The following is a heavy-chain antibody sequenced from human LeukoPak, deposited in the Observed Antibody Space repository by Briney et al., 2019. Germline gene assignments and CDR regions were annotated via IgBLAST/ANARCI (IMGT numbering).Heavy chain of an antibody. CDR2: INPNSGGT. J-gene: IGHJ3*02. V-gene: IGHV1-2*04. D-gene: IGHD6-13*01. CDR3: ARGGIYSSSWYGFTDAFDI. Sequence: ASVKVSCKASGYTFTGYYMHWVRQAPGQGLEWMGWINPNSGGTNYAQKFQGWVTMARDTSISTAYMELSRLRSDDTAVYYCARGGIYSSSWYGFTDAFDIWGQGTMVTVSS. CDR1: GYTFTGYY.